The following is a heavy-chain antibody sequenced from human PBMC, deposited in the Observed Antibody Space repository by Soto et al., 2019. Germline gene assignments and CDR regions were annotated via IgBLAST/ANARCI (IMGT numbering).Heavy chain of an antibody. CDR1: GFTFTIFA. Sequence: SLRLSCAASGFTFTIFAMSWVRQSPGKGLEWVSTISGSGGSTYYADAVKGRFTISRDNSMGTLYLQMKSLRVEDTAIYYCAKEVSLGSTVDLGYWGQGTLVTVSS. CDR2: ISGSGGST. D-gene: IGHD7-27*01. J-gene: IGHJ4*02. CDR3: AKEVSLGSTVDLGY. V-gene: IGHV3-23*01.